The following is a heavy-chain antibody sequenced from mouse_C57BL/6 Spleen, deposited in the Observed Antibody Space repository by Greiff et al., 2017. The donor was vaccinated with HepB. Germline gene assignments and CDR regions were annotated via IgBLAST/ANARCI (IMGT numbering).Heavy chain of an antibody. V-gene: IGHV1-59*01. J-gene: IGHJ3*01. CDR1: GYTFTSYW. CDR3: APYYGAY. D-gene: IGHD1-1*02. CDR2: IDPSDSYT. Sequence: QVQLKQPGAELVRPGTSVKLSCKASGYTFTSYWMHWVKQRPGQGLEWIGVIDPSDSYTNYNQKFKGKATLTVDTSSSTAYMQLSSLTSEDSAVYYCAPYYGAYWGQGTLVTVSA.